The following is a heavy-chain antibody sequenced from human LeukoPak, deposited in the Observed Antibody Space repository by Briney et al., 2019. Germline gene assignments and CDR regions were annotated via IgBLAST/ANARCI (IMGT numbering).Heavy chain of an antibody. V-gene: IGHV3-21*01. CDR3: ARDDSGGYYPGDFDY. CDR2: ISSSSSYI. D-gene: IGHD1-26*01. J-gene: IGHJ4*02. Sequence: GGSLRLSCAASGFTFSSYSMNWVRQAPGKGLEWVSSISSSSSYIYYADSVKGRFTISRDNAKNSLYLQMNSLRAEDTAVYYCARDDSGGYYPGDFDYWGQGTLVTVSS. CDR1: GFTFSSYS.